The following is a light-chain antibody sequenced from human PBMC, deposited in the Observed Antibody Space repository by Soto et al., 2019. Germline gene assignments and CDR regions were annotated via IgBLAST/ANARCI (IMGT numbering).Light chain of an antibody. Sequence: DIQMTQSPSSLSASVGDRVTITCRASQGISIYLARYQQKPGKIPNLLIYAASTLQSGVPSRFSGSRSGTDFTLTISSLQPEDVATYYCQKYDHNPWTFGQGTKVDIK. CDR2: AAS. CDR3: QKYDHNPWT. J-gene: IGKJ1*01. CDR1: QGISIY. V-gene: IGKV1-27*01.